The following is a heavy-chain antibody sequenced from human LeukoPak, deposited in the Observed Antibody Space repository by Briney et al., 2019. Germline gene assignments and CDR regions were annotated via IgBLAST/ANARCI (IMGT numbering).Heavy chain of an antibody. CDR2: IIPILGIA. CDR3: AGELLSDQYYYYYYYMDV. CDR1: GGTFISYT. D-gene: IGHD2-2*01. J-gene: IGHJ6*03. Sequence: ASVKVSCKASGGTFISYTISWVRQAPGQGLEWMGRIIPILGIANYAQKFQGRVTITADKSTSTAYMELSSLRSEDTAVYYCAGELLSDQYYYYYYYMDVWGKGTTVTVSS. V-gene: IGHV1-69*02.